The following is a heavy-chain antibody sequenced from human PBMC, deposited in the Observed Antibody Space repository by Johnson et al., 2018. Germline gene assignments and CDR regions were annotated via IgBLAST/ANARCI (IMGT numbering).Heavy chain of an antibody. CDR2: IYYSGTT. J-gene: IGHJ3*02. D-gene: IGHD5-18*01. V-gene: IGHV4-59*12. Sequence: QVQLQESGPGLVKPSETLSLTCTVSGGSISSYYWSWIRQPPGKGLEWIGYIYYSGTTYYNPSLKSRLAISMDTSKNQFSLDLRSVTAADTAIYYCARADGYNYGLDAFDIWVQGTMVTVSS. CDR1: GGSISSYY. CDR3: ARADGYNYGLDAFDI.